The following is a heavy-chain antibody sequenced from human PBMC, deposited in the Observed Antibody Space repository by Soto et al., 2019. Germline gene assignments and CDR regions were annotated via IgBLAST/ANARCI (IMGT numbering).Heavy chain of an antibody. J-gene: IGHJ4*02. Sequence: QVQLVQSVAEVKKPGSSVKVSCKASGGTFSSYAISWVRQAPGQGLEWMGGIIPIFGTANYAQKFQGRVTITADESTSIAYMELSSLRSEDTAVYYCARDQVYCSSTSCVGFDYWGQGTLVTVSS. V-gene: IGHV1-69*01. CDR3: ARDQVYCSSTSCVGFDY. CDR2: IIPIFGTA. D-gene: IGHD2-2*01. CDR1: GGTFSSYA.